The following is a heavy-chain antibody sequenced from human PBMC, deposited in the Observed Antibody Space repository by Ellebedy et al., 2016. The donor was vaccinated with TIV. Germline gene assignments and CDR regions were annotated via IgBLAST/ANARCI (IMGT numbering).Heavy chain of an antibody. D-gene: IGHD3-10*01. V-gene: IGHV1-69*04. CDR3: ARDKLWFGDYNTFYYYYGMDV. Sequence: ASVKVSCKASGGTFSSYAISWVRQAPGQGLEWMGRIIPILGIANYAQKFQGRVTITADKSTSTAYMELSSLRSEDTAVYYCARDKLWFGDYNTFYYYYGMDVWGQGTTVTVSS. CDR1: GGTFSSYA. CDR2: IIPILGIA. J-gene: IGHJ6*02.